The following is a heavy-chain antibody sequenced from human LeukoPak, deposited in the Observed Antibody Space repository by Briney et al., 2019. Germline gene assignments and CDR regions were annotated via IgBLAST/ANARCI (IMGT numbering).Heavy chain of an antibody. CDR3: ANAHYGGNSWYFQH. CDR2: ISGSGGST. D-gene: IGHD4-23*01. J-gene: IGHJ1*01. CDR1: GFIFGDYA. V-gene: IGHV3-23*01. Sequence: PGGSLRLSCTTSGFIFGDYAMSWFRQAPGKGLEWVSAISGSGGSTYYADSVKGRFTISRDNSKNTLYLQMNSLRAEDTAVYYCANAHYGGNSWYFQHWGQGTLVTVSS.